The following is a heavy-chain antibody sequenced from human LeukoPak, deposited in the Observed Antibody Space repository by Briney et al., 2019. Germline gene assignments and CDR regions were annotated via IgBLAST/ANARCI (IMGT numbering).Heavy chain of an antibody. CDR3: ARDGLYCTNGVCSSDI. D-gene: IGHD2-8*01. Sequence: SVKVSCKASGGTFSSYAISWVRQAPGQGLEWMGRIIPILGIANYAQKFQGRVTITADKSTSTAYMELSSLRSEDTAVYYCARDGLYCTNGVCSSDIWGQGTLVTVSS. V-gene: IGHV1-69*04. J-gene: IGHJ3*02. CDR2: IIPILGIA. CDR1: GGTFSSYA.